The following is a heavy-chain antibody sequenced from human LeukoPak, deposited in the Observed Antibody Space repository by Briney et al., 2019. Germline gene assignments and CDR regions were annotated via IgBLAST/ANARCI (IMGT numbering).Heavy chain of an antibody. D-gene: IGHD3-9*01. V-gene: IGHV3-23*01. J-gene: IGHJ4*02. CDR1: GFTFSSYA. CDR2: ISGSGGST. CDR3: AKPRPSYFRPYYVDC. Sequence: GGSLRLSCAASGFTFSSYAMSWVRQAPGKGREWVSAISGSGGSTYYADSVKGRFTISRDNSKNTLYLQMNSLRAEDTAVYYCAKPRPSYFRPYYVDCWGQGTLVTVSA.